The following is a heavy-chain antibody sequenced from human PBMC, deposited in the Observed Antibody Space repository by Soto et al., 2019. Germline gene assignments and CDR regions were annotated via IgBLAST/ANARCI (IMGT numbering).Heavy chain of an antibody. CDR1: GFTFTTYW. J-gene: IGHJ4*02. CDR3: VRGGHGSGSYLGSY. Sequence: EVQLVESGGGLAQPGGSLRLSCVASGFTFTTYWMSWVRQAPGKGLEWVANIRQDGGAQYYVDSVKGRFTISRDNAKNSVYLQMASLRAEDTAVYYCVRGGHGSGSYLGSYWGQGILVTGSS. D-gene: IGHD3-10*01. V-gene: IGHV3-7*03. CDR2: IRQDGGAQ.